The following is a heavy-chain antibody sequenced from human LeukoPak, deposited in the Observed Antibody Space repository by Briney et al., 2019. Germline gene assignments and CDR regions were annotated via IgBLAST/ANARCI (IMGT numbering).Heavy chain of an antibody. CDR2: IYYSGST. CDR3: ARILMTYYYGSGSYSLDYFDY. J-gene: IGHJ4*02. CDR1: GGSISSSSYY. V-gene: IGHV4-39*01. D-gene: IGHD3-10*01. Sequence: SETLSLTCTVSGGSISSSSYYWGWIRQPPGKGLEWIGSIYYSGSTYYNPSLKSRVTISVDTSKNQFSLKLSSVTAADTAVYYCARILMTYYYGSGSYSLDYFDYWGQGTLVTASS.